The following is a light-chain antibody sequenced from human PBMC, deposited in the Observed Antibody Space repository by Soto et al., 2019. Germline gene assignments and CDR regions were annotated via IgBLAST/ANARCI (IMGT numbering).Light chain of an antibody. CDR3: QQYYNWPVT. CDR2: GAS. V-gene: IGKV3-15*01. CDR1: RSVSNR. Sequence: EILMTQSPATLSVCPGETVTFSCRASRSVSNRLAWYQHKPGQAPRLLISGASNGATGIPPKFSGSGSGTEFTLTVDSLQSDDIAVYYCQQYYNWPVTFGGGTKADI. J-gene: IGKJ4*01.